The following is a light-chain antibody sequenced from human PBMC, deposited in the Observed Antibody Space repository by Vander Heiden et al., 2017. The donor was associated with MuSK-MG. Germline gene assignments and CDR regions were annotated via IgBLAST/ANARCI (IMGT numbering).Light chain of an antibody. Sequence: MTHSPATLSVSPGERATLSCRASQSVSSNLAWYQQKPGQAPRLLIYGASTRATGIPARFSGSGSGTEFTLTISSLQSEDFAVYYCQQHNNWPPYTFGQGTKLEIK. CDR2: GAS. CDR1: QSVSSN. V-gene: IGKV3D-15*01. J-gene: IGKJ2*01. CDR3: QQHNNWPPYT.